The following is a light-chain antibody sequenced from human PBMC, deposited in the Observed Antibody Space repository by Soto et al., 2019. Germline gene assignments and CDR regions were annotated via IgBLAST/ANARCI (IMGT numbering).Light chain of an antibody. CDR2: SAS. CDR1: RTIDNY. V-gene: IGKV1-39*01. Sequence: DIQMTQSPSSLSASLGDRVTITCRASRTIDNYLNWYQQKPGRAPELLIFSASNLQGGVPSRFSGTGSGTEFTLTISSPQPEDYATYYCQQSYSRTFGQGTKVDIK. CDR3: QQSYSRT. J-gene: IGKJ1*01.